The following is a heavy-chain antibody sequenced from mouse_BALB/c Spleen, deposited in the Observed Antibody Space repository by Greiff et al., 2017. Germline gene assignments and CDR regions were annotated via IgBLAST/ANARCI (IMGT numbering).Heavy chain of an antibody. J-gene: IGHJ3*01. CDR1: GFTFSSFG. D-gene: IGHD2-1*01. CDR3: ARYGGYGNSFAY. CDR2: ISSGSSTI. V-gene: IGHV5-17*02. Sequence: EVQLVESGGGLVQPGGSRKLSCAASGFTFSSFGMHWVRQAPEKGLEWVAYISSGSSTIYYADTVKGRFTISRDNPKNTLFLQMTSLRSEDTAMYYCARYGGYGNSFAYWGQGTLVTVSA.